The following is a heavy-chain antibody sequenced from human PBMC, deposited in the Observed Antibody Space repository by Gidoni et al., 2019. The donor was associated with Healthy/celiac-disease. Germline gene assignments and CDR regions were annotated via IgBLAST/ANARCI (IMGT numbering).Heavy chain of an antibody. Sequence: QLQLQESGPGLVKPSETLSLTCTVSGGSISSSSYYLGWIRQPPGKGLEWIGSIYYSGSTYYNPSLKSRVTISVDTSKNQFSLKLSSVTAADTAVYYCARRMGPYYFDYWGQGTLVTVSS. CDR1: GGSISSSSYY. J-gene: IGHJ4*02. V-gene: IGHV4-39*01. CDR2: IYYSGST. CDR3: ARRMGPYYFDY. D-gene: IGHD1-26*01.